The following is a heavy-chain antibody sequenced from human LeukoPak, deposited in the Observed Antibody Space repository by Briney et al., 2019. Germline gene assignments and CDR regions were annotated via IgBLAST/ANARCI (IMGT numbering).Heavy chain of an antibody. V-gene: IGHV3-23*01. J-gene: IGHJ4*02. CDR3: AKDGAMVPGFYDY. CDR1: GITFSFYA. CDR2: ISGSGGST. D-gene: IGHD3-10*01. Sequence: PGGSLRLSCAASGITFSFYAMSWVRQAPGKGLEWVSAISGSGGSTYYADSVKGRFTISRDNSKNTLYLQMNSLRAEDTAVYYCAKDGAMVPGFYDYLGQGTLVTVSS.